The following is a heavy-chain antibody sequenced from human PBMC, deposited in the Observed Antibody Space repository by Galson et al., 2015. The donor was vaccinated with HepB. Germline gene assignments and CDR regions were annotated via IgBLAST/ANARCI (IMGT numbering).Heavy chain of an antibody. CDR2: FDPKDAET. CDR1: AYTLTALS. D-gene: IGHD5-12*01. V-gene: IGHV1-24*01. J-gene: IGHJ6*02. Sequence: SVKVSCKVSAYTLTALSMNWVRQAPGKGLEWMGCFDPKDAETIYAQKFQGRVTMTEDTSTDTAYMELSSLRSGDTAVYYCATARDKGYGGYYYYGMDVWGQGTTVTVSS. CDR3: ATARDKGYGGYYYYGMDV.